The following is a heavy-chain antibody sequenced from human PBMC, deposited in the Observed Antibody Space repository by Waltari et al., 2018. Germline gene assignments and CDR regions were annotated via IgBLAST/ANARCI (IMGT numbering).Heavy chain of an antibody. V-gene: IGHV3-48*04. CDR3: ASGQWLGIDY. Sequence: EVQLVESGGGLVQPGGSLRLSCAASGFTFSSYSMNWVRHAPGKGLEWVSYISSISSTIYFADYVKGRITYSGDNGKNSLYLEMNSLGAEDTAVYYCASGQWLGIDYWGQGTLVTVSS. J-gene: IGHJ4*02. D-gene: IGHD6-19*01. CDR2: ISSISSTI. CDR1: GFTFSSYS.